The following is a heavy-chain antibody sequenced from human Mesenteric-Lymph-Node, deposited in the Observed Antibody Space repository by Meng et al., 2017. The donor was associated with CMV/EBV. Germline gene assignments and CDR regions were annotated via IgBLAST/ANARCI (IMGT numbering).Heavy chain of an antibody. CDR2: IYHSGST. D-gene: IGHD3-10*01. V-gene: IGHV4-38-2*01. CDR1: GYSITSGYF. CDR3: ARSAASGSHTGALDS. J-gene: IGHJ5*01. Sequence: ESLKISCPVSGYSITSGYFWGWIRQPPGKGLEWIGTIYHSGSTYNNPSLKSRITISVDTSKNQFSLKLNSVTATDTAVYYCARSAASGSHTGALDSWGQGTLVTVSS.